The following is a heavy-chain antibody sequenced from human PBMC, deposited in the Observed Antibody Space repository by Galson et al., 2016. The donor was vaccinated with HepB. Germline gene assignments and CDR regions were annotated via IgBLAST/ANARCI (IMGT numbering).Heavy chain of an antibody. CDR1: GFSVSSNY. Sequence: SLRLSCAASGFSVSSNYLSWVRQAPGKGLEWVSVIFSAGTTNYADSVKGRFTISRDNSKNTLYLQMNSLRAEDTSAYYCARDSGSVSFDYWGQGTLVTVSS. V-gene: IGHV3-53*01. D-gene: IGHD1-26*01. CDR3: ARDSGSVSFDY. CDR2: IFSAGTT. J-gene: IGHJ4*02.